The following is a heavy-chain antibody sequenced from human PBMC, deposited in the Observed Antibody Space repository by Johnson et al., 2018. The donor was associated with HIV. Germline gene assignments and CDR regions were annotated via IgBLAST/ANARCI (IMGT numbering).Heavy chain of an antibody. D-gene: IGHD4-17*01. CDR3: AKEEEGDYGDLGAFNI. Sequence: QMLLVESGGGVVQPGRSLRLSCAASGFIFSDYAMHWVRQAPGKGLEWVAVIWDDGSKKYYVDSVKGRFTISRDNSKNTLYLQMNSLRAEDTAIYYCAKEEEGDYGDLGAFNIWGQGTMVTVSS. CDR1: GFIFSDYA. J-gene: IGHJ3*02. CDR2: IWDDGSKK. V-gene: IGHV3-33*06.